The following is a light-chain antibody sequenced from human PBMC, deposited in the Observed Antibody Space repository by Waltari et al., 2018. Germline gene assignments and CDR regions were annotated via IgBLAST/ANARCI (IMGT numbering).Light chain of an antibody. CDR3: SSYRRSDIVV. J-gene: IGLJ2*01. CDR1: SSDVGGYNY. Sequence: QSALTQPASVSGSPGQSITISCTGTSSDVGGYNYVSWYQHHPGKAPKIMIYDVNDRPSGVSNRFSGSKSGNTASLTISGLQAEDEADYYCSSYRRSDIVVFVGGTKLTVL. CDR2: DVN. V-gene: IGLV2-14*03.